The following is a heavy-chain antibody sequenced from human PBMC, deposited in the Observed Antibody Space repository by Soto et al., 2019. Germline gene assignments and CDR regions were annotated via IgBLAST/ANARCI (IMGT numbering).Heavy chain of an antibody. CDR1: GYTFTSYG. V-gene: IGHV1-18*01. CDR2: ISAYNGNT. D-gene: IGHD2-2*01. Sequence: QVQLVQSGADWKKPGASVKVSCKASGYTFTSYGTSWVRQAPVQGLEWMGWISAYNGNTNYAQKLQGRVTMTTDTLTSTAYREPRSLSSADTAVYYCERGHQLLSLGGMDVWGQGTTVTVSS. J-gene: IGHJ6*02. CDR3: ERGHQLLSLGGMDV.